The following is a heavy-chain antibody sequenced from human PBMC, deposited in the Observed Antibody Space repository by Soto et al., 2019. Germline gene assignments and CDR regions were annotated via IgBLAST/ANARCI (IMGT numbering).Heavy chain of an antibody. Sequence: GGSLRLSCAASGFTFSSYAMSWVRQAPGKGLEWVSAISGSGGSTYYADSVKGRFTISRDNSKNTLYLQMNSLRAEDTAVYYCAKDRAAIAVAGTPEVDYGMDVWGQGTTVTV. J-gene: IGHJ6*02. CDR1: GFTFSSYA. CDR2: ISGSGGST. D-gene: IGHD6-19*01. V-gene: IGHV3-23*01. CDR3: AKDRAAIAVAGTPEVDYGMDV.